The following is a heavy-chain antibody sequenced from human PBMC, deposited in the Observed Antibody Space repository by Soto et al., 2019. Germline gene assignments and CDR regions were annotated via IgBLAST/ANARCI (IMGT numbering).Heavy chain of an antibody. J-gene: IGHJ4*02. V-gene: IGHV1-8*01. CDR1: GYTFTSYD. D-gene: IGHD1-1*01. Sequence: XSVKVSCKASGYTFTSYDIYWVRQATGQGLEWMGWMNPNTGNSGCAQKFQGRVTVTSDTSINTVHMELSSLRSEDTAVYYCARRAETNGWNGFGADKYYFDFWGQGTLVTVSS. CDR3: ARRAETNGWNGFGADKYYFDF. CDR2: MNPNTGNS.